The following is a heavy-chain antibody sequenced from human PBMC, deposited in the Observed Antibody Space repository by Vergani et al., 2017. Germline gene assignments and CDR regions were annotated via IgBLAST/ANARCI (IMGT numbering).Heavy chain of an antibody. J-gene: IGHJ6*03. Sequence: QVQLVESGGGLVKPGGSLRLSCAASGFTFSDYYMSWIRQAPGKGLEWVSYISSSGSTIYYADSVKGRFTISRDNAKNSLYLQMNSLRAEDTAVYYCARAGVVPAAMGAYYYYYMDVWGKGTTVTVSS. CDR2: ISSSGSTI. D-gene: IGHD2-2*01. V-gene: IGHV3-11*04. CDR1: GFTFSDYY. CDR3: ARAGVVPAAMGAYYYYYMDV.